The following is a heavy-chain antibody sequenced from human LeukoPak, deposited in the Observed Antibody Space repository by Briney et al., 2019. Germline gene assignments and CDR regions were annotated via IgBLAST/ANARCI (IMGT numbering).Heavy chain of an antibody. CDR3: AREESRVALGH. D-gene: IGHD2-15*01. Sequence: GGSLRLSCAASGFTFSSYEMNWVRRAPGKGLEWVSYISSSDSTIYYADSVRGRFTISRDNAKNSLYLQMNSLRAEDTAVYYCAREESRVALGHWGQGTLVTVSS. J-gene: IGHJ4*02. CDR1: GFTFSSYE. V-gene: IGHV3-48*03. CDR2: ISSSDSTI.